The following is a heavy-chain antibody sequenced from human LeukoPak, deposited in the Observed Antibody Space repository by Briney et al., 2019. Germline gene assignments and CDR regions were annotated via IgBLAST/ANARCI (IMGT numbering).Heavy chain of an antibody. Sequence: GGSLRLSCAASGFTFSDYYMSWIRQAPGKGLEWVSYISSSGSTIYYADSVKGRFTISRDNAKNSLYLQMNSLRAEDTALYYCAKDYGDYTFDYWGQGTLVTVSS. CDR3: AKDYGDYTFDY. V-gene: IGHV3-11*01. J-gene: IGHJ4*02. D-gene: IGHD4-17*01. CDR2: ISSSGSTI. CDR1: GFTFSDYY.